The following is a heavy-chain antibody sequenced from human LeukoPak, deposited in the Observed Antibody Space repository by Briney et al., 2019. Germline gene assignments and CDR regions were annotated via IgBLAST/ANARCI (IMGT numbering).Heavy chain of an antibody. Sequence: SETPSLTCTVSGGSISNYYWSWIRQPAGKGLEWIGRIYTSGSTNYNPSLKSRVTMSVDTSKNQFSLKLSSVTAVDTAVYYCARQAGYSSSWSQFDYWGQGTLVTVSS. D-gene: IGHD6-13*01. V-gene: IGHV4-4*07. J-gene: IGHJ4*02. CDR2: IYTSGST. CDR3: ARQAGYSSSWSQFDY. CDR1: GGSISNYY.